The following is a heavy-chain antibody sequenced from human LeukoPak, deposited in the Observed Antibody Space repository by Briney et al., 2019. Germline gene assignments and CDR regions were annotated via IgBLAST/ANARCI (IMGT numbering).Heavy chain of an antibody. CDR3: ARVARRGSGSYYHFDY. J-gene: IGHJ4*02. CDR2: IYYSGST. CDR1: GGSISSYY. Sequence: SETLSLTCTVSGGSISSYYWSWIRKPPGKGLEWIGYIYYSGSTNYNPSLKSRVTISVDTSKNQFSLKLSSVTAADTAVYYCARVARRGSGSYYHFDYWGQGTLVTVSS. D-gene: IGHD3-10*01. V-gene: IGHV4-59*01.